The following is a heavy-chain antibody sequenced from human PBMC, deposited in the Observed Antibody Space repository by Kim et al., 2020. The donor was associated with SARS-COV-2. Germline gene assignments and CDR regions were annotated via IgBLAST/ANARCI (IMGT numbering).Heavy chain of an antibody. Sequence: PSLKSRVTISVDTSKNQFSLKLSSVTAADTAVYYCARHSPSHIVVDSGMDVWGQGTTVTVSS. D-gene: IGHD2-2*01. CDR3: ARHSPSHIVVDSGMDV. V-gene: IGHV4-39*01. J-gene: IGHJ6*02.